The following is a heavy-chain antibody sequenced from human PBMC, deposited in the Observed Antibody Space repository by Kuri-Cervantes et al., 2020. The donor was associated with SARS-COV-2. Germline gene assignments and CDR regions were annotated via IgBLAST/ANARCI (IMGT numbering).Heavy chain of an antibody. V-gene: IGHV1-8*02. CDR2: MNPNSGNT. Sequence: ASVKVSCKASGFTFTSSAMQWVRQARGQRLEWMGWMNPNSGNTGYAQKFQGRVTMTRNTSISTAYMELSSLRSEDTAVYYCATGLLSDSSGYYSNDYWGQGTLVTVSS. J-gene: IGHJ4*02. CDR1: GFTFTSSA. CDR3: ATGLLSDSSGYYSNDY. D-gene: IGHD3-22*01.